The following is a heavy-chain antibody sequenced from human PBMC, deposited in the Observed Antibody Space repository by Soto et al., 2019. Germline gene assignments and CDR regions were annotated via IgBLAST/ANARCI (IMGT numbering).Heavy chain of an antibody. CDR1: GYTFTSYG. CDR3: ARRGYALWNWYFDL. D-gene: IGHD5-18*01. CDR2: ISAYNGNT. J-gene: IGHJ2*01. V-gene: IGHV1-18*01. Sequence: ASVKVSCKASGYTFTSYGISWVRQAPGQGLEWMGWISAYNGNTNYAQKLQGRVTMTTYTSTSTAYMELRSLRSDDTAVYYCARRGYALWNWYFDLWGRGTLVTVSS.